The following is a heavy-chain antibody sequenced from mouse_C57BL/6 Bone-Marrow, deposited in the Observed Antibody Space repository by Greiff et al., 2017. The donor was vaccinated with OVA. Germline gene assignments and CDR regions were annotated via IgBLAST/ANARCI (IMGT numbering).Heavy chain of an antibody. CDR3: ARPYGNLFDY. V-gene: IGHV1-66*01. J-gene: IGHJ2*01. CDR1: GYSFTSYY. D-gene: IGHD2-1*01. CDR2: IYPGSGNT. Sequence: QVQLQQSGPELVKPGASVKISCKASGYSFTSYYIHWVKQRPGQGLEWIGWIYPGSGNTKYNETFKGKATLTADTSSSTAYMQLSSLTSEDSAVYFVARPYGNLFDYRGQGTTLTVSS.